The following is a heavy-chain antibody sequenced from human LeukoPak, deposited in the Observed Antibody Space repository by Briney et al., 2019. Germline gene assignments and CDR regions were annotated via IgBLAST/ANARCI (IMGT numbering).Heavy chain of an antibody. J-gene: IGHJ5*02. CDR2: INPNSGGT. Sequence: ASVKVSCKASGYTFIGYYMHWVRQAPGQGLEWMGWINPNSGGTNYAQKFQGRVTMTRDTSISTAYMELSRLRSDDTAVYYCARDTYYDSSGSSWGQGTLVTVSS. CDR1: GYTFIGYY. V-gene: IGHV1-2*02. CDR3: ARDTYYDSSGSS. D-gene: IGHD3-22*01.